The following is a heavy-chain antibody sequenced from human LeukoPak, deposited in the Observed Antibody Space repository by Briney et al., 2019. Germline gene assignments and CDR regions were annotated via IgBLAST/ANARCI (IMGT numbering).Heavy chain of an antibody. V-gene: IGHV1-8*02. CDR3: ARDRTGTTRFDP. CDR1: GYKFTDYY. J-gene: IGHJ5*02. D-gene: IGHD1-7*01. CDR2: MNPNSGNT. Sequence: WASVTVSCKASGYKFTDYYLHWVRQAPGQGLEWMGWMNPNSGNTGYAQKFQGRVTMTRNTSISTAYMELSSLRSEDTAVYYCARDRTGTTRFDPWGQGTLVTVSS.